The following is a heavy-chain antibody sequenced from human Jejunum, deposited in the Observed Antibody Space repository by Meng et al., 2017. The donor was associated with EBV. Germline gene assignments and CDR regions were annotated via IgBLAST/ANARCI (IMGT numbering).Heavy chain of an antibody. V-gene: IGHV1-2*06. D-gene: IGHD5-18*01. J-gene: IGHJ4*02. CDR1: GYTFTDYY. CDR3: ARPISGYTYYFDY. Sequence: VQLVQSGTEVKASGAPVKVSCKASGYTFTDYYLHWVRQAPGQGLEWMGRVNPNSGVTNYAEKFQGRVTMTRDTSISTSYMEVSRLTSDDTAVYYCARPISGYTYYFDYWGQGTLVTVSS. CDR2: VNPNSGVT.